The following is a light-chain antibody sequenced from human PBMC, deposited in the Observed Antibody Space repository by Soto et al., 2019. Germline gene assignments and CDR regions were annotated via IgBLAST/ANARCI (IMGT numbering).Light chain of an antibody. CDR2: GNS. V-gene: IGLV1-40*01. CDR1: SSNIGAGYD. J-gene: IGLJ2*01. CDR3: QSYDSSDVV. Sequence: QSVLTQPPSVSGAPGQRVTISCTGSSSNIGAGYDVHWYQQLPGTAPKLLINGNSNRPSGVPDRFSGSKSGTSASLAITGLQAEDEADYYCQSYDSSDVVFGGGTKLTVL.